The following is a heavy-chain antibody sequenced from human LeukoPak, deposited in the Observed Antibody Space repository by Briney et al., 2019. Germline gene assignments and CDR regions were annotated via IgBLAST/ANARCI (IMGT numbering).Heavy chain of an antibody. Sequence: PGGSLRLSCAASGFTFSSYWMHWVRQAPGKGLVWVSRINSDGSSTSYADSVKGRFTISRDNSKSTLYLQMNSLRAEDTAVYYCANEQWLVHSDAFDIWGQGTMVTVSS. CDR2: INSDGSST. CDR3: ANEQWLVHSDAFDI. CDR1: GFTFSSYW. V-gene: IGHV3-74*01. D-gene: IGHD6-19*01. J-gene: IGHJ3*02.